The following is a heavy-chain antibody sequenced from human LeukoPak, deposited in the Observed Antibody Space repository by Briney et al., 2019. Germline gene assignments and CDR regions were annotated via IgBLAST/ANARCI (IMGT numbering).Heavy chain of an antibody. V-gene: IGHV3-74*01. CDR2: INSDGSST. CDR1: GFTFSSYW. CDR3: ARITGYYDSSGYYTVLGYYYGMDV. Sequence: GGSLRLSCAASGFTFSSYWMHWVRQAPGKGLMWVSRINSDGSSTSYADSVKGRFTISRDNAKNTLYLQMNSLRAEDTAVYYCARITGYYDSSGYYTVLGYYYGMDVWGQGTTVTVSS. J-gene: IGHJ6*02. D-gene: IGHD3-22*01.